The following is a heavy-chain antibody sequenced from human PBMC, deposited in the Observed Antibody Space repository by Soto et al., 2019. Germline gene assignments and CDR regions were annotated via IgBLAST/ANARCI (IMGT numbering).Heavy chain of an antibody. CDR3: AGGVPGGAIGPFYFDS. CDR1: GFSIRDNY. V-gene: IGHV3-53*01. J-gene: IGHJ4*02. D-gene: IGHD3-16*01. CDR2: LYSGGTAT. Sequence: PGGSLRLSFAASGFSIRDNYMNWVSQAPGKGLEWVSVLYSGGTATSYADSVKGRFTVSRDTSKNTLSLQVDSLRAEDTAVYYCAGGVPGGAIGPFYFDSWGQGTLVTVSS.